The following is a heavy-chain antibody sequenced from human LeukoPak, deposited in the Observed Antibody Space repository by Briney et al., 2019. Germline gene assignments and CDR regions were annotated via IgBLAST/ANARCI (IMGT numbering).Heavy chain of an antibody. CDR1: GFTFSSYA. J-gene: IGHJ4*02. CDR3: ARRGGSYFDY. Sequence: GGSLRLSCAASGFTFSSYAMGWVRQAPGKGLEWVSTISASGGSTYYADSVKGRLTISRENSKNTLYLQMNSLRVEDTAVYYCARRGGSYFDYWGQGTLVTVSS. CDR2: ISASGGST. V-gene: IGHV3-23*01. D-gene: IGHD1-26*01.